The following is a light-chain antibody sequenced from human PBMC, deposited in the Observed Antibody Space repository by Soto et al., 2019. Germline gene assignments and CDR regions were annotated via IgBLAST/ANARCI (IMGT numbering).Light chain of an antibody. Sequence: MTASRGTMCVSLGERATINWKSMQSVLYSSNNKNYLAWYRLKPGQPPKLHIYWAFTRESGVPDRFSGSGSGTDFTLTVCSLQAEDVAVYHCQQYASSPTWTFAEGTKVDIK. CDR2: WAF. CDR1: QSVLYSSNNKNY. CDR3: QQYASSPTWT. V-gene: IGKV4-1*01. J-gene: IGKJ1*01.